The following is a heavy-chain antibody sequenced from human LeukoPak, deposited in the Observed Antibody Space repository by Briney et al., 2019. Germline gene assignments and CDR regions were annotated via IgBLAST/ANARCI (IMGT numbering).Heavy chain of an antibody. CDR3: ESDDGYGGETWFDP. CDR2: ISSSSSNT. CDR1: GFTFSSYA. J-gene: IGHJ5*02. Sequence: GGSLRLSCAASGFTFSSYAMSWVRQAPGKGLEWVSSISSSSSNTYYAESVKGRFTISRDNAKNSLYLQMSSLRAEDTAVYYCESDDGYGGETWFDPWGQGTLVTVSS. V-gene: IGHV3-21*01. D-gene: IGHD3-16*01.